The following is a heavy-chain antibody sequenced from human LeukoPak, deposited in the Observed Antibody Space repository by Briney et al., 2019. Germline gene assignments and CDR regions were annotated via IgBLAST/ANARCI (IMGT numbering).Heavy chain of an antibody. J-gene: IGHJ5*02. CDR3: AREGTSGGLNWLDP. V-gene: IGHV4-4*07. Sequence: SETLSLTCTVPGGSISSYYWSWIRQPAGKGLEWIGRIYTSGSTNYNPSLKSRVTMSVDTSKNQFSLRLSSVNAADTAVYFCAREGTSGGLNWLDPWGQGTLVTVSS. CDR2: IYTSGST. D-gene: IGHD3-10*01. CDR1: GGSISSYY.